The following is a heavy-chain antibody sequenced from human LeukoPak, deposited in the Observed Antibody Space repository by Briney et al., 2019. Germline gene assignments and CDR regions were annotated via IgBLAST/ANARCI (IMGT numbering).Heavy chain of an antibody. V-gene: IGHV3-11*01. D-gene: IGHD2-2*01. CDR1: GFTFSDYY. CDR3: SRGREYQLLFAYYYYGMDV. CDR2: ISSSGSTI. Sequence: GGSLRLSCAASGFTFSDYYMSWIRQAPGKGLEWVSYISSSGSTIYYADSVKGRFTISRDNAKNSLYLQMNSLRAEDTAVYYCSRGREYQLLFAYYYYGMDVWGQGTTVTVSS. J-gene: IGHJ6*02.